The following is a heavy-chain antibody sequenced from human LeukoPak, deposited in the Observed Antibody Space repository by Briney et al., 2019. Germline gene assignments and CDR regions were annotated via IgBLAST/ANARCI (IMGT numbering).Heavy chain of an antibody. J-gene: IGHJ3*01. D-gene: IGHD6-13*01. CDR3: ARHDGSSWYYAFDV. Sequence: SETLSLTCTVSGVSISSYYWSWIRQPPGKGLEWIGYIYYSGSTNYNPSLKSRVTISLDTSKNQFSLKLSSVAAADTAVYYCARHDGSSWYYAFDVWGQGTMVTVSS. CDR2: IYYSGST. CDR1: GVSISSYY. V-gene: IGHV4-59*08.